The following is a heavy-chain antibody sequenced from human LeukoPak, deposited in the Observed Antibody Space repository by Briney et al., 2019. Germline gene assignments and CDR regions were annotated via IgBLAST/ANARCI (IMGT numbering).Heavy chain of an antibody. CDR3: ATDHRDISSWYGPFDY. CDR1: GYTFTSYG. Sequence: GASVKVSCKASGYTFTSYGISWVRQAPGQGLEWMGWISAYNGNTNYAQKLQGRVTMTTDTSTSTAYMELRSLRSDDTAVYYCATDHRDISSWYGPFDYWGQGTLVTVSS. D-gene: IGHD6-13*01. J-gene: IGHJ4*02. CDR2: ISAYNGNT. V-gene: IGHV1-18*01.